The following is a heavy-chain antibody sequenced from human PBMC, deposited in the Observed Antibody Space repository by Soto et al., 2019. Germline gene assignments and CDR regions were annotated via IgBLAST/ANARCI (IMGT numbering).Heavy chain of an antibody. CDR1: GGTFSSYA. J-gene: IGHJ4*02. CDR2: IIPIFGTA. Sequence: QVQLVQSGAEVKKPGSSVKVSCKASGGTFSSYAISWVRQAPGQGLEWMGGIIPIFGTADYAQKFQGRVTITADEYTSTGNMELSSLRSEDTAVYYCASHYDSSGYYYRGLDYGGKGTLVTVSS. D-gene: IGHD3-22*01. CDR3: ASHYDSSGYYYRGLDY. V-gene: IGHV1-69*12.